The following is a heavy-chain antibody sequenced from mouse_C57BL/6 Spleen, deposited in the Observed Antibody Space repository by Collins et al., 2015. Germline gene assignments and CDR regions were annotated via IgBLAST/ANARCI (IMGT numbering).Heavy chain of an antibody. CDR3: ARDYGNYRAMDY. J-gene: IGHJ4*01. Sequence: QVQLQQSGAELMKPGASVKISCKATGYTFSSYWIEWVKQRPGHGLEWIGEILPGSGSTNYNEKFKGKATFAADTSSNTAYMQLSSLTSEDSAVYYCARDYGNYRAMDYWGQGTSVTVSS. D-gene: IGHD2-1*01. CDR1: GYTFSSYW. CDR2: ILPGSGST. V-gene: IGHV1-9*01.